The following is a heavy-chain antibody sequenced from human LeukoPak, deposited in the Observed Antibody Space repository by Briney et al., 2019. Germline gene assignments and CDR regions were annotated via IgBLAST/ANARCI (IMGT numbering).Heavy chain of an antibody. CDR1: GGSISSYY. D-gene: IGHD3-22*01. J-gene: IGHJ4*02. Sequence: SETLSLTCTVSGGSISSYYWSWIRQPPGKGLEWVGSIYYSGSTNYYPSLKSRVTISVDTSKNQFSLKLSSVTAADTAVYYCARVGDYYDSSGYYYGGFDYWGQETLVTVSS. CDR3: ARVGDYYDSSGYYYGGFDY. V-gene: IGHV4-59*01. CDR2: IYYSGST.